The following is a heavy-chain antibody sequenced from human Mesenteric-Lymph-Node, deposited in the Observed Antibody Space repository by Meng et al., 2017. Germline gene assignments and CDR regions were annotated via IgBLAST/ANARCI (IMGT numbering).Heavy chain of an antibody. Sequence: QVQLVQSGSELKKPGASVMVSCKASGYPFTRYTMHWVRQAPGQGLEWMGWINTYTGNPTYAQGFTGRFVFSLDTSVTTAYLQISSLKAEDTAVYYCGRDIPGGEADYWGQGTLVTVSS. CDR1: GYPFTRYT. CDR2: INTYTGNP. V-gene: IGHV7-4-1*02. D-gene: IGHD2-21*01. CDR3: GRDIPGGEADY. J-gene: IGHJ4*02.